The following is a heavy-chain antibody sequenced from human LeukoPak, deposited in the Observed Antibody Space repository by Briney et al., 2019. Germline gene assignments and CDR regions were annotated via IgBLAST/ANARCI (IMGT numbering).Heavy chain of an antibody. CDR3: ALYGDYPWAPDY. V-gene: IGHV3-21*01. J-gene: IGHJ4*02. CDR1: GFTFSSYA. D-gene: IGHD4-17*01. CDR2: ISSSSSYI. Sequence: PGGSLRLSCAASGFTFSSYAMSWVRQAPGKGLEWVSSISSSSSYIYYADSVKGRFTISRDNAKNSLYLQMNSLRAEDTAVYYCALYGDYPWAPDYWGQGTLVTVSS.